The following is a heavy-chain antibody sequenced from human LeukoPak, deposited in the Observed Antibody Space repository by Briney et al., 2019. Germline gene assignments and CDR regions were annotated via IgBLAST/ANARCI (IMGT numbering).Heavy chain of an antibody. CDR3: ARHSKRWLPLYFDY. V-gene: IGHV4-39*01. CDR2: IYYSGST. Sequence: SVTLALTCTVSGGSISSSSYYWGWIRQPPGKGLEWIGSIYYSGSTYYNPSLKSRVTISVDTSKNQFSLKLSSVTAADTAVYYCARHSKRWLPLYFDYWGQGTLVTVSS. J-gene: IGHJ4*02. CDR1: GGSISSSSYY. D-gene: IGHD5-24*01.